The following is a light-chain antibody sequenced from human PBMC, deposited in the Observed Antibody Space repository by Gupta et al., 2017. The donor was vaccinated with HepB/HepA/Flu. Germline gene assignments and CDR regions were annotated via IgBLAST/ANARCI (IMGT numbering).Light chain of an antibody. CDR1: QSLLYSSNNKNY. V-gene: IGKV4-1*01. CDR2: WAS. CDR3: QQYYTVIKT. J-gene: IGKJ1*01. Sequence: DIVMTQSPDSLAVSLGERATLSCKSSQSLLYSSNNKNYIAWYQQKPGQPPKLLIYWASTRESGVPDRFSGSGSATDFTLTISSLQAEDVAVYYCQQYYTVIKTFGQGTKVEIK.